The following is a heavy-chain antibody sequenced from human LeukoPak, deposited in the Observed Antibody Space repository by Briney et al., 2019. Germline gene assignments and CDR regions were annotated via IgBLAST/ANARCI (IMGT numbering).Heavy chain of an antibody. CDR1: GFTFSSYA. CDR2: ISGSGGST. V-gene: IGHV3-23*01. CDR3: AKDRAVLRFLEWLFGDAFDI. D-gene: IGHD3-3*01. J-gene: IGHJ3*02. Sequence: GGSLRLSCAASGFTFSSYAMSWVRQAPGKGLEWVSAISGSGGSTYYADSVKGRFTISRDNSKNTLYLQMNSLRAEDTAVYYCAKDRAVLRFLEWLFGDAFDIWGQGTMVTVSS.